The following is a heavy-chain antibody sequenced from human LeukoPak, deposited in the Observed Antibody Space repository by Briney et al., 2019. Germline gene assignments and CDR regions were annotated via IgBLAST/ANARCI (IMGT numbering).Heavy chain of an antibody. CDR2: IIPIFGTA. CDR1: GGTFSSYA. Sequence: SVKVSCKASGGTFSSYAISWVRQAPGQGLEWMGGIIPIFGTANYAQKFQGRVTITADESTSTAYMELSSLRSEHTAVYYCARDSEQWLVRGSRSHFDYWGQGTLVTVSS. J-gene: IGHJ4*02. V-gene: IGHV1-69*13. CDR3: ARDSEQWLVRGSRSHFDY. D-gene: IGHD6-19*01.